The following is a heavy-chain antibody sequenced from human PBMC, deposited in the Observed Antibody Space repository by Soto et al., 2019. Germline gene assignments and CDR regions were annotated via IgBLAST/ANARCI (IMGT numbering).Heavy chain of an antibody. D-gene: IGHD4-17*01. CDR3: ARDWNGDSVIEH. Sequence: EVPLVETGGGLIQPGGSLSLSCAASGFAVSNSYMSWVRQAPGKGLEWVSVIYADGTTHSADSVRGRFTISRDSSRNTVYLQMNNLRAEDTAVYYCARDWNGDSVIEHWGQGTLVTVSS. V-gene: IGHV3-53*02. CDR1: GFAVSNSY. J-gene: IGHJ1*01. CDR2: IYADGTT.